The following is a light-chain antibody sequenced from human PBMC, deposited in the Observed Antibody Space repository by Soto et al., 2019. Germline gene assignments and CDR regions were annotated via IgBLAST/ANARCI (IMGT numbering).Light chain of an antibody. Sequence: EIVLTQSPGTLSLSPGERATLSCRASQSVSSSYLAWYQQKPGQAPRLLIYGASSRATGIPDRFSVSWFGTDFTITISRLEPEDFAMYYCQQYGRSPPTFGGGTKVEIK. V-gene: IGKV3-20*01. J-gene: IGKJ4*01. CDR3: QQYGRSPPT. CDR2: GAS. CDR1: QSVSSSY.